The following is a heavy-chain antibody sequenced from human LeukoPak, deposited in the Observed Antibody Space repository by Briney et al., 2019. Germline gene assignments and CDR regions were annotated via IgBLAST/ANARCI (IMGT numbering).Heavy chain of an antibody. CDR2: INHSGST. CDR1: GGSFSGYY. Sequence: SETLSLTCAVYGGSFSGYYWSWIRQPPGKGLEWIGEINHSGSTSYNPSLKSRVTISVDTSKNQFSLKLSSVTAADTAVYYCARVSYFWSGYYMFDYWGQGTLVTVSS. V-gene: IGHV4-34*01. CDR3: ARVSYFWSGYYMFDY. J-gene: IGHJ4*02. D-gene: IGHD3-3*01.